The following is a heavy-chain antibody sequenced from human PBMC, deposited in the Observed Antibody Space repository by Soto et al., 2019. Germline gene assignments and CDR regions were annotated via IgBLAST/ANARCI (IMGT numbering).Heavy chain of an antibody. D-gene: IGHD6-13*01. V-gene: IGHV1-58*01. Sequence: SVKVSCKASGFTFTSSALQWVRQARGQRLEWIGWIVVGSGNTNYAQKFQERVTITRDMSTSTAYMELSSLRSEDTAVYYCAAYPPKNSSSWFAYYYGMDVWGQGTTVTVSS. J-gene: IGHJ6*02. CDR3: AAYPPKNSSSWFAYYYGMDV. CDR1: GFTFTSSA. CDR2: IVVGSGNT.